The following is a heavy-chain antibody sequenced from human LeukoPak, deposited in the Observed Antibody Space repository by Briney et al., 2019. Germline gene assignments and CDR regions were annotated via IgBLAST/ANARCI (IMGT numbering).Heavy chain of an antibody. V-gene: IGHV1-18*01. CDR3: ARVDFWSGYSYYYYYYMDV. J-gene: IGHJ6*03. Sequence: ASVKVSCKASGYTFTSYGISWVRQAPGQGLEWMGWISAYNGNTNYAQKLQGRVTMTTDTSTSTAYMELRSLRSDDTAVYYCARVDFWSGYSYYYYYYMDVWGKGTTVTVSS. CDR2: ISAYNGNT. D-gene: IGHD3-3*01. CDR1: GYTFTSYG.